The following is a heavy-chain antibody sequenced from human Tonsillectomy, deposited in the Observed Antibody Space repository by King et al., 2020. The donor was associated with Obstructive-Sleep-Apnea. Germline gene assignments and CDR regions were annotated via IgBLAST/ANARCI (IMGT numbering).Heavy chain of an antibody. J-gene: IGHJ3*02. Sequence: VQLVESGGGLVQPGGSLRRSCAAFGFSFSSYAMSWARQAPGKGLEWVSAISVSGGSTYFADSVKRRFTISRDNSKNTLYLQMNSLRAEDTAVYYCAKVKELWPWTDAFDIWGQGTMVTVSS. CDR2: ISVSGGST. D-gene: IGHD3-16*01. CDR1: GFSFSSYA. V-gene: IGHV3-23*04. CDR3: AKVKELWPWTDAFDI.